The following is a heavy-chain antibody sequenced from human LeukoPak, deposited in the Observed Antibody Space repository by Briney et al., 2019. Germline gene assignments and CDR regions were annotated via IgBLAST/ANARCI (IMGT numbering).Heavy chain of an antibody. V-gene: IGHV3-74*01. CDR3: AKPLRYFDWLPDAFDI. CDR2: INLDGSWT. CDR1: GFTLSDYW. Sequence: HPGGSLRLSCAASGFTLSDYWMHWVRQAPGKGLVWVSHINLDGSWTGYADSVKGRFTFSKDDAKNTVYLQMNSLRAEDTAVYYCAKPLRYFDWLPDAFDIWGQGTMVTVSS. D-gene: IGHD3-9*01. J-gene: IGHJ3*02.